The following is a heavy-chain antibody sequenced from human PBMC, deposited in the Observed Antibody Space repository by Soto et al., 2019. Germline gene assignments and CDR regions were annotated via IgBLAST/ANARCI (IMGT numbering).Heavy chain of an antibody. CDR3: PRDYDYGFGLPIDC. Sequence: EVQLVESGGGLVQPGVSLRLSCVASGFDFSLYSMGWVRQAPGKGLEWVSYVSSSGTTIYYADSVKGRFTISRDNAKHSLCLQGNSLRTADTAVYYCPRDYDYGFGLPIDCGGQGTLVTVAS. V-gene: IGHV3-48*01. CDR1: GFDFSLYS. D-gene: IGHD5-12*01. CDR2: VSSSGTTI. J-gene: IGHJ4*02.